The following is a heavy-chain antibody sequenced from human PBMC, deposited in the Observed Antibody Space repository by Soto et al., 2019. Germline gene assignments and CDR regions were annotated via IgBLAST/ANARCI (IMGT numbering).Heavy chain of an antibody. CDR3: ATLLGTVTTFDR. J-gene: IGHJ4*02. D-gene: IGHD1-1*01. Sequence: GGSLRLSCAASGFTFDYYWMHWVRQAPGKGLVWVARIYSDGTSTTYADSVKGRFTISRDNAMNTLSLQMNSLRADDAAVYYCATLLGTVTTFDRWGPGTLVTVSS. V-gene: IGHV3-74*01. CDR2: IYSDGTST. CDR1: GFTFDYYW.